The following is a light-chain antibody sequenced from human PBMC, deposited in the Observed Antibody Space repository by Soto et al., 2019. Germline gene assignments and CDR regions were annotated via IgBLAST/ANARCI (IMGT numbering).Light chain of an antibody. Sequence: QSVLTQPPSASGTPGQRVTISCSGSSSNIGSNTVNWYQELPGTAPKLLIYSDNQRPSGLPDRFSGSKSGTSASLAISGLQSEDEAEYYCAAWDDSLNVVIFAGGTKLTVL. V-gene: IGLV1-44*01. CDR2: SDN. CDR3: AAWDDSLNVVI. J-gene: IGLJ2*01. CDR1: SSNIGSNT.